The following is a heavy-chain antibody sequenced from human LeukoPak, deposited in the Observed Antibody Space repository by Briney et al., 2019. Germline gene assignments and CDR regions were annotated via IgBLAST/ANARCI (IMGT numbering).Heavy chain of an antibody. CDR1: GFTFGKYW. J-gene: IGHJ4*02. D-gene: IGHD3-10*01. V-gene: IGHV3-7*03. CDR3: ANSRGYGSGNL. Sequence: PGGSLRLSCVASGFTFGKYWMSWVRQAPGKGLEWVANIKLDGSEKNYVDSVKGRFTISRDNSKNIVYLRMNSLRAEDTAVYFCANSRGYGSGNLWGQGTLVTVSS. CDR2: IKLDGSEK.